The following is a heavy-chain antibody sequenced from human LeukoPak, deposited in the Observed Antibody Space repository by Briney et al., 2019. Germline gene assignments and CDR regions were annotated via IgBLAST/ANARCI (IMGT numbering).Heavy chain of an antibody. V-gene: IGHV1-69*13. Sequence: SVKVSCKASGGTFSSYAISWVRQAPGQGLEWMGGIIPIFGTANYAQKFQGRVTITADESTSTAYMELSGLRSEDTAVYYCARDPRTMVRGVPAALRYWGQGTLVTVSS. CDR1: GGTFSSYA. J-gene: IGHJ4*02. CDR2: IIPIFGTA. D-gene: IGHD3-10*01. CDR3: ARDPRTMVRGVPAALRY.